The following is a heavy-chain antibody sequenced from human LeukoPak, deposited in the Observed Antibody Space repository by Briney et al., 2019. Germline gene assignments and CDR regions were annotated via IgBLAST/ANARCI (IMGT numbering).Heavy chain of an antibody. CDR3: ARVQWLVSYYFGY. CDR2: IYSGGST. J-gene: IGHJ4*02. V-gene: IGHV3-66*01. D-gene: IGHD6-19*01. CDR1: GFTVSSNY. Sequence: GGSLRLSCAASGFTVSSNYMSWVRQAPGKGLEWVSVIYSGGSTYYADSVKGRFTISRDNSKNTLYLQMNSLRAEDTAVYYCARVQWLVSYYFGYWGQGTLVTVSS.